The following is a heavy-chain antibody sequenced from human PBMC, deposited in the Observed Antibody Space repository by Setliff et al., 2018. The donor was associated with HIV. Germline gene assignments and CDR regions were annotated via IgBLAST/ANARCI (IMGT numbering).Heavy chain of an antibody. V-gene: IGHV1-2*02. CDR2: INPNSGGT. D-gene: IGHD3-9*01. CDR3: ARDYRTTDILSSGYMDV. Sequence: ASVKVSCKASGYTFSGYSMHWVRQAPGQGLEWMGWINPNSGGTNYAQKFQGRATMTRDTSVNTAFMEFSNLRSDDTAVYYCARDYRTTDILSSGYMDVWGKGTTVTVSS. J-gene: IGHJ6*03. CDR1: GYTFSGYS.